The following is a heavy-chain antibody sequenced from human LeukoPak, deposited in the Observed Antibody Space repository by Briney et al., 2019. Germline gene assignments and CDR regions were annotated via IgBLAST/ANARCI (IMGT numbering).Heavy chain of an antibody. V-gene: IGHV3-53*01. CDR1: GFTVSSNY. Sequence: GGSLRLSCAASGFTVSSNYMSWVRQAPGKGLEWVSVIYSGGSTYYSDSVKGRFTISRDNSKNTLYLQMNSLRAEDTAVYYCAREGVLMGYCSSTSCSPKGYYGMDVWGQGTTVTVSS. CDR2: IYSGGST. CDR3: AREGVLMGYCSSTSCSPKGYYGMDV. D-gene: IGHD2-2*01. J-gene: IGHJ6*02.